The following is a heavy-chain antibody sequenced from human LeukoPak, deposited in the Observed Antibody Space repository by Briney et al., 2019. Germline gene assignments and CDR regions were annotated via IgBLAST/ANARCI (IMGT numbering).Heavy chain of an antibody. J-gene: IGHJ4*02. Sequence: PSETLSLTCTVSGGXISSSTYYWGWIRRPPGKGLEWIGSIYYSGSTYYNPSLKSRTTVSVDTSKNQFSLKLSSVTAADTAVYYCVRGSTLRHYQYWGQGTLVTVSS. CDR3: VRGSTLRHYQY. D-gene: IGHD3-16*01. CDR2: IYYSGST. CDR1: GGXISSSTYY. V-gene: IGHV4-39*01.